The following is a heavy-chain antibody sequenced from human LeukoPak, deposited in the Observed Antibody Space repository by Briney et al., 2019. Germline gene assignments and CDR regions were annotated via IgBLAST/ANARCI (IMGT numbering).Heavy chain of an antibody. D-gene: IGHD5-18*01. Sequence: GASVKVSCKASGYTFTGYFVHWVRQAPGQGLEWMGLINPNSGGTNYAQKFQGRVTMTRDTSINTVYMELSRLRSDDTAVYYCARDGYSYGIFDYWGQGTLVTVSS. CDR2: INPNSGGT. CDR1: GYTFTGYF. J-gene: IGHJ4*02. V-gene: IGHV1-2*02. CDR3: ARDGYSYGIFDY.